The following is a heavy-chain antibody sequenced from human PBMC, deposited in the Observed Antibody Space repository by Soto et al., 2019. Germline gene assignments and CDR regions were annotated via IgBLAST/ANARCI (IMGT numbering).Heavy chain of an antibody. D-gene: IGHD5-12*01. CDR2: INAGNGNT. Sequence: ASVKVSCKASGYSITSYALHWVRQAPGQRLEWMGWINAGNGNTKYSQKFQGRVTITRDTSASTAYMELSSLRSEDTAVYYCGRDLWDSVYHYYFDYWGQGTQVTVSS. V-gene: IGHV1-3*01. CDR1: GYSITSYA. J-gene: IGHJ4*02. CDR3: GRDLWDSVYHYYFDY.